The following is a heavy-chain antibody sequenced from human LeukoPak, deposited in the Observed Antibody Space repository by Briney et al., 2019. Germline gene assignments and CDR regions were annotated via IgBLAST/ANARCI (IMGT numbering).Heavy chain of an antibody. CDR2: IYYTGST. Sequence: PSETLSLTCSVSGGSFSSDNYYWGWTRQPPGKGLEWIGSIYYTGSTYYNPSLKSRVTISVDTSENQFSLNLMSVTAADTAVYYCARHCRWGLLEWFDYWAQGTLVTVSS. V-gene: IGHV4-39*01. D-gene: IGHD2-15*01. CDR1: GGSFSSDNYY. CDR3: ARHCRWGLLEWFDY. J-gene: IGHJ4*02.